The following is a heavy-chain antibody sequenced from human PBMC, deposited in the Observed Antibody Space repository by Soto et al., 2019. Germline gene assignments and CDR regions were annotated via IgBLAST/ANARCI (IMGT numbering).Heavy chain of an antibody. CDR3: ARDKLGITGTTVYYGMDV. D-gene: IGHD1-7*01. Sequence: PGGSLRLSCAASGFTFSSYSMNWVRQAPGKGLEWVSSISSSSSYIYYADSVKGRFTISRDNAKNSLYLQMNSLRAEDTAVYYCARDKLGITGTTVYYGMDVWGQGTTVTVSS. J-gene: IGHJ6*02. CDR2: ISSSSSYI. V-gene: IGHV3-21*01. CDR1: GFTFSSYS.